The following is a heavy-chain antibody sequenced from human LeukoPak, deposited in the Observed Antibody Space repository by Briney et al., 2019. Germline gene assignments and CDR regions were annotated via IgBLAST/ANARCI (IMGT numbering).Heavy chain of an antibody. CDR1: GFTFSSYE. D-gene: IGHD1-7*01. J-gene: IGHJ4*02. CDR3: AKDARNWNYLFDS. Sequence: GGSLRLSCAASGFTFSSYEMNWVRQAPGKGLEWVSIVIGSGGGTDYADSVKGRFTISRDNSKNTLYLQMNSLRGEDTARYYCAKDARNWNYLFDSWGQGTLVSVSP. V-gene: IGHV3-23*01. CDR2: VIGSGGGT.